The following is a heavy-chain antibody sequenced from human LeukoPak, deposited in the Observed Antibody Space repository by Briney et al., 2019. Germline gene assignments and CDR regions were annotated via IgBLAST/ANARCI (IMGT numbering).Heavy chain of an antibody. J-gene: IGHJ4*02. CDR3: ARDGAVIITTLTGFDY. V-gene: IGHV4-39*07. CDR1: GGSISSSSYY. CDR2: IYYSGST. Sequence: PSETLSLTCTVSGGSISSSSYYWGWIRQPPGKGLEWIGSIYYSGSTYYNPSLKSRVTISVDTSKNQFSLKLTSVTAADTAVYYCARDGAVIITTLTGFDYWGQGTLVTVSS. D-gene: IGHD3-22*01.